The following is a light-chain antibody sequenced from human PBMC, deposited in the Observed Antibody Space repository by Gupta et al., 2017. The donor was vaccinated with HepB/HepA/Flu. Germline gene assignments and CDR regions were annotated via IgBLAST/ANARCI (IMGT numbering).Light chain of an antibody. V-gene: IGKV6-21*01. CDR1: QSIGSN. J-gene: IGKJ3*01. CDR3: QQSGSLPLT. CDR2: YAS. Sequence: IVLTQSPDFQSVTPKEKVIITCRASQSIGSNLHWYQQKPGQSPKLLIKYASQSASGVPSRFSGSGSGTDFTLTINSREAEDAATYYCQQSGSLPLTFGDGTKVDIK.